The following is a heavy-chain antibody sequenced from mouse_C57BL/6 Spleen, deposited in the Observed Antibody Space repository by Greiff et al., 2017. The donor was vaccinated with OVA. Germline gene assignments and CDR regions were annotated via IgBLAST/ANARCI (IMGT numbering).Heavy chain of an antibody. CDR2: IYPGDGDT. D-gene: IGHD2-4*01. J-gene: IGHJ1*03. Sequence: QVQLQQSGAELVKPGASVKISCKASGYAFSSYWMYWVKQRPGKGLEWIGQIYPGDGDTNYNGKFKGKATLTADKSSSTAYMQLSSLTSEDSAVYFCARMYDYDRYFDVWGTGTTVTVSS. V-gene: IGHV1-80*01. CDR3: ARMYDYDRYFDV. CDR1: GYAFSSYW.